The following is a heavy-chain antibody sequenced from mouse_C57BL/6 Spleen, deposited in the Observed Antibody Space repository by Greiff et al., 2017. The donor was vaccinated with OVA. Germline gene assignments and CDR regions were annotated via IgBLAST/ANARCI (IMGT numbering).Heavy chain of an antibody. CDR1: GFTFSSYT. V-gene: IGHV5-9*01. CDR2: ISGGGGNT. D-gene: IGHD2-2*01. J-gene: IGHJ2*01. Sequence: EVHLVESGGGLVKPGGSLKLSCAASGFTFSSYTMSWVRQTPEKRLEWVATISGGGGNTYYPDSVKGRFTLSRDNAKNTLYLQMSSLRSEDTALYYCARQGVTNFDYWGQGTTLTVSS. CDR3: ARQGVTNFDY.